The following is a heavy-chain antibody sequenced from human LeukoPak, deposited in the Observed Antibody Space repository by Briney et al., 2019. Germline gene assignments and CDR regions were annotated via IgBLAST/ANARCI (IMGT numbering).Heavy chain of an antibody. CDR2: IYYSGRT. J-gene: IGHJ4*02. V-gene: IGHV4-39*01. CDR3: ARHWTTGSPFDY. D-gene: IGHD3/OR15-3a*01. Sequence: SETLSLTCTVSGGSVSSSSYYWGWIRQPPGKGLEWIGSIYYSGRTYNNPSLKSRVTVSVDTTKSQFSLKLSSATAADTAVYYCARHWTTGSPFDYWGQGTLVTVSS. CDR1: GGSVSSSSYY.